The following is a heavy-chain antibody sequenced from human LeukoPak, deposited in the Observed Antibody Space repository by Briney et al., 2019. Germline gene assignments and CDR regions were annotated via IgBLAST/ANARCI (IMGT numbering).Heavy chain of an antibody. CDR1: GFTFSSYA. CDR2: ISYDGSNK. J-gene: IGHJ6*03. Sequence: GGSLRLSCAASGFTFSSYAMHWVRQAPGKGLEWVAVISYDGSNKYYADSVKGRFTISRDNSKNTLYLQMNSLRAEDTAVYYCARDGIVLVYSSGGYYYYVDVWGKGTTVTVSS. D-gene: IGHD6-25*01. V-gene: IGHV3-30*04. CDR3: ARDGIVLVYSSGGYYYYVDV.